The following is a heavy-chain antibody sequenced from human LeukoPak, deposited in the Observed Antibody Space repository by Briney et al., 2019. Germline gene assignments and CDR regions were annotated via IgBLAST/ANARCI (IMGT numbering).Heavy chain of an antibody. CDR2: FYYCGHT. Sequence: GASLRLSCAASGFTVSSNYMSWARHAPGKGPEWVYVFYYCGHTYYAHSVKGRFTISRDNAKNTLYLQMNSLRAGDTAVYYCARDRNVCSRTSCYASENWGQGTLVTVSS. J-gene: IGHJ4*02. CDR1: GFTVSSNY. V-gene: IGHV3-66*01. D-gene: IGHD2-2*01. CDR3: ARDRNVCSRTSCYASEN.